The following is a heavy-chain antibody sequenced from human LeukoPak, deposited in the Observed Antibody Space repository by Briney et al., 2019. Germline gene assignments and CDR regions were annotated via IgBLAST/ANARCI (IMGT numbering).Heavy chain of an antibody. CDR3: ARYVDTATVCFDY. D-gene: IGHD5-18*01. Sequence: SETLSLTCTVSGGSISSSSYYWGWIRQPPGKGLEWIGSIYYSGSTYYNPSLKSRVTISVDTSKNQFSLKLSSVTAADTAVYYCARYVDTATVCFDYWGQGTLVTVSS. CDR1: GGSISSSSYY. V-gene: IGHV4-39*01. J-gene: IGHJ4*02. CDR2: IYYSGST.